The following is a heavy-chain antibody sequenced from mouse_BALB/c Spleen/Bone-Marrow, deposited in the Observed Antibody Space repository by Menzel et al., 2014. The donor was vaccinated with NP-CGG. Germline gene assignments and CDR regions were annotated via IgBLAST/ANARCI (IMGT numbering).Heavy chain of an antibody. CDR3: AREDYDVRSFAY. CDR1: GYTFSSYW. D-gene: IGHD2-4*01. Sequence: QVQLKQSGAELMKPGASVKISCKATGYTFSSYWIEWVKQRPGHGLEWIGEILPGSGSTNYNEKFKGKATFTADTSSNTAYMQLSSLTSEDSAVYYCAREDYDVRSFAYWGQGTLVTVSA. J-gene: IGHJ3*01. V-gene: IGHV1-9*01. CDR2: ILPGSGST.